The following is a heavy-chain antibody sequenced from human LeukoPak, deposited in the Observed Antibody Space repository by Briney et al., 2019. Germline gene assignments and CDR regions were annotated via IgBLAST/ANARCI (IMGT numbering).Heavy chain of an antibody. CDR2: ISASGST. CDR3: AQDWGLGK. V-gene: IGHV3-23*01. Sequence: GGSLRLSCAASGFMFSSYAMTWVRQAPGKGLEWVSSISASGSTYYADSVKGRFTFSRDNSKSTLHLQMSSLRAEDTALYYCAQDWGLGKWGQGTLVTVSS. J-gene: IGHJ4*02. D-gene: IGHD2-21*01. CDR1: GFMFSSYA.